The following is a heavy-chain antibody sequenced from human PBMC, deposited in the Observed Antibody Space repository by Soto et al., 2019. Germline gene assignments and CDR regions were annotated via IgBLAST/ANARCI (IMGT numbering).Heavy chain of an antibody. CDR2: IIPIFTRT. D-gene: IGHD7-27*01. V-gene: IGHV1-69*01. CDR1: GGTFSTSS. CDR3: ARDVVRSTGGDS. Sequence: QLQLVQSGTEVKEPGSSVKVSCKASGGTFSTSSFVWVRQGPGQGLEWMGGIIPIFTRTNFAQKFQGRVTFSADESTRTTYMELRRLTSEDTDISDCARDVVRSTGGDSWGQGTLVTVSS. J-gene: IGHJ4*02.